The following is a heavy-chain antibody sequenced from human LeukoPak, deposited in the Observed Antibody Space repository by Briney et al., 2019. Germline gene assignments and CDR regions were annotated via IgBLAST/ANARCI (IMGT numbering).Heavy chain of an antibody. CDR2: ISSSSRTI. CDR3: ARSNYYDSSGYPSFDN. V-gene: IGHV3-48*04. J-gene: IGHJ4*02. CDR1: GFPFSSYA. D-gene: IGHD3-22*01. Sequence: PGGSLRLSCAASGFPFSSYAMTWVRQAPGKGLEWISYISSSSRTIYYADSVKGRFTISRDNAKNSLFLQMNSLRAEDTAVYYCARSNYYDSSGYPSFDNWGQGTLVTVSS.